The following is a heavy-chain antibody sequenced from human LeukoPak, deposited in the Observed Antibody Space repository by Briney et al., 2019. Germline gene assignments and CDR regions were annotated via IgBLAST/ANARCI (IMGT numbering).Heavy chain of an antibody. Sequence: PGGSLRLSCAASGFTFSSYSMNWVRQAPGKWLEWVSSISSSSSYIYYADSVKGRFTISRDNAKNSLYLQMNSLRAEDTAVYYCARDTDDQGFDYWGQGTLVTVSS. J-gene: IGHJ4*02. CDR2: ISSSSSYI. D-gene: IGHD2-8*02. CDR3: ARDTDDQGFDY. CDR1: GFTFSSYS. V-gene: IGHV3-21*01.